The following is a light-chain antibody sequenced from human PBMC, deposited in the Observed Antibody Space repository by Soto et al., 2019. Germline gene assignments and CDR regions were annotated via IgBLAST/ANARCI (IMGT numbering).Light chain of an antibody. CDR2: EVS. CDR3: SSFAGNNNLV. J-gene: IGLJ2*01. Sequence: QSALTQPPSASGSPGQSVTISCTGTSSDVGGYNYVSWYQQHPGKAPKLMISEVSKRPSGVPDRFSGSKSGITGSLTVSGLQDEDEADYYCSSFAGNNNLVFGGGTKLTGL. CDR1: SSDVGGYNY. V-gene: IGLV2-8*01.